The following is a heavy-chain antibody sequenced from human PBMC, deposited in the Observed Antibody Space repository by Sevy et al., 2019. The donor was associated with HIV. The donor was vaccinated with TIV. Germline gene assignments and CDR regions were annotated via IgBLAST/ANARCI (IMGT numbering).Heavy chain of an antibody. D-gene: IGHD3-3*01. CDR2: IKQDGSEK. V-gene: IGHV3-7*01. CDR1: GFTFSSYW. J-gene: IGHJ4*02. Sequence: WGSLRLSCAASGFTFSSYWMSWVRQAPGKGLEWVANIKQDGSEKYYVDSVKGRFTISRDNAKNSLYLQMNSLRAEDTAVYYCARVRSYTIFGVVTTDYWGQGTLVTVSS. CDR3: ARVRSYTIFGVVTTDY.